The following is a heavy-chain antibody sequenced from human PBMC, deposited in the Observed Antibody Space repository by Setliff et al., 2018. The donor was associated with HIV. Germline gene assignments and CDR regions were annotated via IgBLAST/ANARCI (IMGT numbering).Heavy chain of an antibody. J-gene: IGHJ4*02. CDR2: ISGDKGNT. D-gene: IGHD2-15*01. CDR1: GYTFTNNG. Sequence: GASVKVSCKASGYTFTNNGINWVRQAPGQGLEWMGWISGDKGNTKYAQKLQGRLTITADTSTSTAYMELLSLRSEDTAIYYCATQTVAVGAPGYFDSWGQGTLVTSPQ. CDR3: ATQTVAVGAPGYFDS. V-gene: IGHV1-18*01.